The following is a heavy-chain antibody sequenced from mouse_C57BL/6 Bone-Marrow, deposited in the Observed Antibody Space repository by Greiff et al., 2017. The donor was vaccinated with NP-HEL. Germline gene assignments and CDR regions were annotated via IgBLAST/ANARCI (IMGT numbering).Heavy chain of an antibody. D-gene: IGHD1-1*01. Sequence: LQESGAELARPGASVKLSCKASGYTFTSYGISWVKQRTGQGLEWIGEIYPRSGNTYYNEKFKGKATLTADKSSSTAYMELRSLTSEDSAVYFCARSLFITTVVASDYWGQGTTLTVSS. CDR3: ARSLFITTVVASDY. CDR1: GYTFTSYG. J-gene: IGHJ2*01. V-gene: IGHV1-81*01. CDR2: IYPRSGNT.